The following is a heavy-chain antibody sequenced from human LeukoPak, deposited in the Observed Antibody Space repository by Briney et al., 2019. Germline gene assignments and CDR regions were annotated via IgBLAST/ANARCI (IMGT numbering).Heavy chain of an antibody. CDR3: ARGQLGSFDSRGHYFFFDY. V-gene: IGHV4-59*11. Sequence: SETLSLTCTVSDASIRDHYWTWIRQPPGQGLEYIGYVYYTGNTNSNPSLRGRVTISTDTSNNQFSLRLTSVTAADTAVYFCARGQLGSFDSRGHYFFFDYWGQGALVTVSS. CDR2: VYYTGNT. J-gene: IGHJ4*02. CDR1: DASIRDHY. D-gene: IGHD3-22*01.